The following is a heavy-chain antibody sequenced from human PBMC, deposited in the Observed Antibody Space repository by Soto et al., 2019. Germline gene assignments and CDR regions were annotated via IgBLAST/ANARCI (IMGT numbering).Heavy chain of an antibody. CDR1: GFIFSRYG. J-gene: IGHJ4*02. V-gene: IGHV3-33*06. D-gene: IGHD6-6*01. CDR3: AEEGGGKIVEYSSSSAFDF. CDR2: TWYDGSNK. Sequence: QVQLVESGGGVVQPGRSLRLSCAASGFIFSRYGMHWVRQAPGKGLEWVAVTWYDGSNKYYADSVKGRFTISRDNSKNTVYRTRDRLRVEDTALYYGAEEGGGKIVEYSSSSAFDFWGQGTLVTVSS.